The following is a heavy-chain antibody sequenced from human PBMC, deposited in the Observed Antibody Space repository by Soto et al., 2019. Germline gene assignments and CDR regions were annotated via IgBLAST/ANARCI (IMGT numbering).Heavy chain of an antibody. CDR1: GFTFSTLA. Sequence: GGSLRLSCGGSGFTFSTLALTWVRQAPGKGLEWVSYISGSGLTIYYADSVKGRFTISRDNAKNSLYLQMNSLGVEDTAVYYCARGPYRNTYNWFDSWGQGTLVTVSS. J-gene: IGHJ5*02. V-gene: IGHV3-48*03. D-gene: IGHD5-12*01. CDR3: ARGPYRNTYNWFDS. CDR2: ISGSGLTI.